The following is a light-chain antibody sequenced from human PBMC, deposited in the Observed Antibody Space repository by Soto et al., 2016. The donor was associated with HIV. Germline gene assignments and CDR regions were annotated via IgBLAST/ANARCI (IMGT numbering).Light chain of an antibody. CDR3: QQYSRFPKT. CDR1: HNLGSW. J-gene: IGKJ1*01. V-gene: IGKV1-5*03. CDR2: KTS. Sequence: DIQMTQSPSTLPVSVGDRVTITCRASHNLGSWLAWYQQKRGEAPKLLIYKTSSLEIGVPSRFSGSGSGTEFTLTISSLKFDDFATYYCQQYSRFPKTFGQGTRLEFK.